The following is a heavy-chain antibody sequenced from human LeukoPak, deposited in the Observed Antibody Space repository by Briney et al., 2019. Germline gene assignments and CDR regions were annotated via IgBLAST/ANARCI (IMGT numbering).Heavy chain of an antibody. CDR2: INPSGGST. CDR1: GYTFTSYY. V-gene: IGHV1-46*01. J-gene: IGHJ3*02. D-gene: IGHD2-2*02. CDR3: AREGPGVGYCSSTSCYTEAFDI. Sequence: ASVKVSCKASGYTFTSYYMYWVRQAPGQGLEWMGIINPSGGSTSYAQKFQGRVTMTRDTSTSTVYMELSSLRSEDTAVYYCAREGPGVGYCSSTSCYTEAFDIWGQGTMVTVSS.